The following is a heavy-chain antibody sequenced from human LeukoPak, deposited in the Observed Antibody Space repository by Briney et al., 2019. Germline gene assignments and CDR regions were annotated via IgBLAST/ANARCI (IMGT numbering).Heavy chain of an antibody. V-gene: IGHV5-51*01. CDR1: GYSFTSYW. Sequence: GESLKISCKGSGYSFTSYWIAWVRQMPGKGLEWMGIIFPDDSDTRYSPSFQGLVTISADKSISTAYLQWNSLKASDTAIYYCARHSDITVADSWGQGTLVTVSS. J-gene: IGHJ5*01. CDR3: ARHSDITVADS. CDR2: IFPDDSDT. D-gene: IGHD6-19*01.